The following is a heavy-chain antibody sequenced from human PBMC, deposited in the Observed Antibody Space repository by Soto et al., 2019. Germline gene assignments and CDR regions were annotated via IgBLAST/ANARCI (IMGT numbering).Heavy chain of an antibody. J-gene: IGHJ6*02. CDR3: AKGMLYSGSLYGMDV. CDR1: GFTFSSYG. CDR2: ISDDGSNK. Sequence: QVQLVESGGGVVQPGRSLRLSCAASGFTFSSYGMHWVRQAPGKGLEWVAVISDDGSNKYYADSVKGRFTISRDNSKNTLYLQMNSVRAEDTAVYYGAKGMLYSGSLYGMDVWVQGTTVTVSS. D-gene: IGHD1-26*01. V-gene: IGHV3-30*18.